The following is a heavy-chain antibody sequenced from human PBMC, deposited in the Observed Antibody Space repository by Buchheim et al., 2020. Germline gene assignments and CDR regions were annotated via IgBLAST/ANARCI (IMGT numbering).Heavy chain of an antibody. CDR1: GFTFGTYS. V-gene: IGHV3-48*02. CDR2: ISGSSSSI. Sequence: EVQLVESGGGLVQPGGSLRLSCAASGFTFGTYSMDWVRQAPGKGLEWISYISGSSSSIYYADSVKGRFTISRDNPKNSQTLQMSSLRDEDTAVYYCARDQIAVGVFYGMDVWGQGTT. CDR3: ARDQIAVGVFYGMDV. D-gene: IGHD2-21*01. J-gene: IGHJ6*02.